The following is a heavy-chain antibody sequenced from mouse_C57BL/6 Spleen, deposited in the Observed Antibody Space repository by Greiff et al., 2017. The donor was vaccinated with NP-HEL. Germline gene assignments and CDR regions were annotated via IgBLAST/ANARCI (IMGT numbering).Heavy chain of an antibody. CDR3: AREGRRGGYAMDY. D-gene: IGHD2-14*01. CDR2: IYPGSGST. J-gene: IGHJ4*01. Sequence: QVQLQQPGAELVKPGASVKMSCKASGYTFTSYWITWVKQRPGQGLEWIGDIYPGSGSTNYNAKFKSKATLTVDTSSSTAYMQLSSLTSEDSAVYYCAREGRRGGYAMDYWGQGTSVTVSS. V-gene: IGHV1-55*01. CDR1: GYTFTSYW.